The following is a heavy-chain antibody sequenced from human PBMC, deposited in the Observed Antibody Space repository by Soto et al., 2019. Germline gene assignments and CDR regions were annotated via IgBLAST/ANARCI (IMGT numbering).Heavy chain of an antibody. D-gene: IGHD1-1*01. J-gene: IGHJ3*02. CDR3: ARALYNWNDCAFDI. V-gene: IGHV3-7*03. CDR1: GFTFSSYW. CDR2: IKQDGSEK. Sequence: EVQLVESGGGLVQPGGSLRLSCAASGFTFSSYWMSWVRQAPGKGLEWVANIKQDGSEKYYVDSVKGRFTISRDNAKNSLYLQMNSLRAEDTAVYYRARALYNWNDCAFDIWGQGKWSPSLQ.